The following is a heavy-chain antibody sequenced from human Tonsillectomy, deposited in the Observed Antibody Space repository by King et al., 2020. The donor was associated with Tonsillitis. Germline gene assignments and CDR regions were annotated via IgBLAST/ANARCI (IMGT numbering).Heavy chain of an antibody. V-gene: IGHV3-30*18. CDR3: AKEGGAQYCSSTSCSADY. D-gene: IGHD2-2*01. CDR1: GFTFSDCG. Sequence: VQLVESGGGVVQPGRSLRLSCAASGFTFSDCGMHWVRQAPGKGLDWVAAISYDGNDKDYGDSVRGRFTISRDNSRNTLYLQVNSLRADDTAVYYCAKEGGAQYCSSTSCSADYWGQGTLVTVSS. J-gene: IGHJ4*02. CDR2: ISYDGNDK.